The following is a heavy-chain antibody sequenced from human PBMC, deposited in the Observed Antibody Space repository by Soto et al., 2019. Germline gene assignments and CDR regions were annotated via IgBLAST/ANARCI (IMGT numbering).Heavy chain of an antibody. V-gene: IGHV4-31*11. D-gene: IGHD6-6*01. CDR3: ARGSFSSSSSWFDP. CDR1: GGSITSDYYA. J-gene: IGHJ5*02. CDR2: IYYSGRT. Sequence: SETLSLTCAVSGGSITSDYYAWSWIRQHPGKGLEWIGYIYYSGRTYYNPSLHSRVSIAVDTTENQFSLKLTSVTAADTSVYYCARGSFSSSSSWFDPWGRGTLVTVSS.